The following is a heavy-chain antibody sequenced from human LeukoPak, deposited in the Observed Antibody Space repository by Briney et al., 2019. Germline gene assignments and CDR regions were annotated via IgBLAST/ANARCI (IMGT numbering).Heavy chain of an antibody. CDR2: ISAYNGNT. CDR1: GYTFTSYG. Sequence: ASVKVSCKASGYTFTSYGISWVRQAPGQGLEWMGWISAYNGNTNYAQKLQGRVTMTTDTSTSTAYKELRSLRSDDTAVYYCARDSNIVVVTASDYWGQGTLVTVSS. V-gene: IGHV1-18*01. J-gene: IGHJ4*02. CDR3: ARDSNIVVVTASDY. D-gene: IGHD2-21*02.